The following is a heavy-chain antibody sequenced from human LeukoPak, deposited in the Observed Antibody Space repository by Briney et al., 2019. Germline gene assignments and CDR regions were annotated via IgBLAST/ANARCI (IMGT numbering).Heavy chain of an antibody. CDR1: EYTFTSYA. D-gene: IGHD2-2*01. CDR2: ISPYNGNT. V-gene: IGHV1-18*01. CDR3: ARGGHGDYQG. Sequence: ASVKVSCKASEYTFTSYAMNWARQAPGQGPEWMGWISPYNGNTKYAQKLQGRVTMTTDTSTSTAYMELRSLTSDDTAVYYCARGGHGDYQGWGQGTLVTVSS. J-gene: IGHJ4*02.